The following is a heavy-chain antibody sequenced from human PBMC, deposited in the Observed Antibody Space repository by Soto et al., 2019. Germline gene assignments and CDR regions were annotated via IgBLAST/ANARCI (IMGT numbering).Heavy chain of an antibody. CDR3: ARDGYCSGGSCYSVPVFDY. Sequence: ADSVKGRFTISRDNSKNTLYLQKNSLRAEDTAVYYCARDGYCSGGSCYSVPVFDYWGHGTPVTVSS. V-gene: IGHV3-33*01. J-gene: IGHJ4*01. D-gene: IGHD2-15*01.